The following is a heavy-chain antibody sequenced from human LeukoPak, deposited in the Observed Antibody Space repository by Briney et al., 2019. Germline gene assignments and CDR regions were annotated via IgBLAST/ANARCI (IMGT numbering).Heavy chain of an antibody. CDR2: IYYSGST. CDR3: ARGKHYYDISGYSPFDY. J-gene: IGHJ4*02. CDR1: GGSISSYY. V-gene: IGHV4-59*01. Sequence: SETLSLTCTVSGGSISSYYWSWIRQPPGKGLEWIGYIYYSGSTNYNPSLKSRVTISMDTSNYQFYLKLSSVTAADTAVYYCARGKHYYDISGYSPFDYWGQGTLVTVSS. D-gene: IGHD3-22*01.